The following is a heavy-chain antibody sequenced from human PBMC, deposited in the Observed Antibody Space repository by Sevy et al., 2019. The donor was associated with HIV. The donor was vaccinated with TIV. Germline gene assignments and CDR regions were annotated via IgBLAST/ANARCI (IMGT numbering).Heavy chain of an antibody. V-gene: IGHV3-15*01. CDR2: IKSKTDGWTR. J-gene: IGHJ4*02. D-gene: IGHD1-26*01. CDR3: TGGVGTSDFDY. CDR1: GFTFSNAW. Sequence: GGSLRLSCVASGFTFSNAWMSWVRQTPGKGLEWVGRIKSKTDGWTRDFAEPVKGRFAIARDDSKNTLSLQMDSLKTEDTAVYYCTGGVGTSDFDYWGQGILVTVSS.